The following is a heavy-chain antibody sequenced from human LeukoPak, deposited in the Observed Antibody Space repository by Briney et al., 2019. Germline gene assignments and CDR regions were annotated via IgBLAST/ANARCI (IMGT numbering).Heavy chain of an antibody. J-gene: IGHJ1*01. CDR2: IYSGGST. CDR1: GFTVSSNY. D-gene: IGHD6-13*01. CDR3: ARWQQLQYFQH. V-gene: IGHV3-53*01. Sequence: GGSLRLSCAASGFTVSSNYMSWVRQAPGKGLEWVSVIYSGGSTYYADSVKGRFTISRDNSKNTLYLQMNSLRAEDTAVYYFARWQQLQYFQHWGQGTLVTVSS.